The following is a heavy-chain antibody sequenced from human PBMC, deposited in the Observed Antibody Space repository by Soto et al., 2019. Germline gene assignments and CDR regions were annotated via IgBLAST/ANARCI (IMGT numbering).Heavy chain of an antibody. CDR3: ARLAYSHYST. J-gene: IGHJ4*02. V-gene: IGHV4-39*01. D-gene: IGHD5-12*01. CDR1: GGSIRVGGYY. CDR2: IYYSGTT. Sequence: PSETLSLTCTVSGGSIRVGGYYWVWIRQPPGKGLEWVATIYYSGTTYYNPSLKSRLTISLDTSRNQLSLDLTSVTAADTAVYYCARLAYSHYSTWGQGTLVTVSS.